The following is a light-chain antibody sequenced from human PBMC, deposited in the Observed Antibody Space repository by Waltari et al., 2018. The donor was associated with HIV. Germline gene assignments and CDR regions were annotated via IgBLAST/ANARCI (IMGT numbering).Light chain of an antibody. J-gene: IGKJ4*01. CDR2: GAS. CDR1: QSVKSN. CDR3: QQYNNWPPLT. V-gene: IGKV3-15*01. Sequence: EIVMTQSPVTLSVSPGARVTLSCRASQSVKSNLAWYQQKPGQAPRLLMYGASTRATGIPARFSGSGSGTEFTLTISSLQSEDFALYYCQQYNNWPPLTFGGGTTVEIK.